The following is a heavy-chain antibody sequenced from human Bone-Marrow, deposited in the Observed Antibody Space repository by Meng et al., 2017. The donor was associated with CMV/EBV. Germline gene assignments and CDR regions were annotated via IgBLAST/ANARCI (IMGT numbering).Heavy chain of an antibody. CDR1: SGSFSGSY. CDR2: INHSGST. V-gene: IGHV4-34*01. CDR3: ARGPQLLYGAFDI. D-gene: IGHD2-2*02. Sequence: ESLKISCAVYSGSFSGSYWTWIRQSPGKGLEWVGEINHSGSTNYNPSLKSRVTISIDTSKNQFSLNLSSVTAADTAVYYCARGPQLLYGAFDIWGQGTMVTVSS. J-gene: IGHJ3*02.